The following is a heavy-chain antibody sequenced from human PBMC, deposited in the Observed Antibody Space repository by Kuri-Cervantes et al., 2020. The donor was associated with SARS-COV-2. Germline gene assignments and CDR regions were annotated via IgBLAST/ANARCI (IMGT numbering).Heavy chain of an antibody. CDR1: GFTFSGHW. Sequence: GESLKISCAASGFTFSGHWIHWVRQAPGKGLVWVSRINPDGSYTNNADSVKGRFTLSRDNAKNMLFLQMNSLRAEDTAVYYCASGSGSYYLDWGQGTLVTVSS. J-gene: IGHJ4*02. D-gene: IGHD1-26*01. CDR2: INPDGSYT. CDR3: ASGSGSYYLD. V-gene: IGHV3-74*01.